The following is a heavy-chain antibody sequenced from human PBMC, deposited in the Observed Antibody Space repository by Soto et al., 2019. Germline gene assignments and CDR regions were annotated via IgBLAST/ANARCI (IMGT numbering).Heavy chain of an antibody. CDR1: GYTFTTYT. Sequence: QVQLVQSGAEVKKPGASVKVSCRASGYTFTTYTLLWVRQAPGQRLAWMAWINPGNGDTKYSQNFQGRVTATRDTSASTAYMEMSSLRSEDTATYYCARKHPGFPIGWAWALDIWGQGKMVTVSS. D-gene: IGHD1-26*01. V-gene: IGHV1-3*01. J-gene: IGHJ3*02. CDR2: INPGNGDT. CDR3: ARKHPGFPIGWAWALDI.